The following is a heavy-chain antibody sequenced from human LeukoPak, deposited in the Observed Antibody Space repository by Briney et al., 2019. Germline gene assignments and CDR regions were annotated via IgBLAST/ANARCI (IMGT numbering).Heavy chain of an antibody. CDR2: ISAYNGNT. V-gene: IGHV1-18*01. CDR3: ARGGTMVRGAKQKYYYYYMDV. D-gene: IGHD3-10*01. J-gene: IGHJ6*03. CDR1: GYTFTSYG. Sequence: ASVKVSCKASGYTFTSYGISWVRQAPGQGLEWMGWISAYNGNTNYAQKLQGRVTMTTDTSTSTAYMELRSLRSDDTAVYYCARGGTMVRGAKQKYYYYYMDVWGKGTTVTVSS.